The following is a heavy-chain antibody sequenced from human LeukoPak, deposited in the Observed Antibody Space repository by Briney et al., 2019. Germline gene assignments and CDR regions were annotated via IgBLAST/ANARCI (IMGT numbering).Heavy chain of an antibody. V-gene: IGHV3-7*01. CDR1: GFTFSSYW. J-gene: IGHJ4*02. Sequence: GGSLRLSCVTSGFTFSSYWMSWVRQAPGKGLEWVANINQDGSEKNYVDSVKGRLTISRDNAKNSVYLQMSSLRADDTAVYYCVRPSSYSGAWGPDHWGQGTLVTVCS. CDR2: INQDGSEK. D-gene: IGHD2-21*01. CDR3: VRPSSYSGAWGPDH.